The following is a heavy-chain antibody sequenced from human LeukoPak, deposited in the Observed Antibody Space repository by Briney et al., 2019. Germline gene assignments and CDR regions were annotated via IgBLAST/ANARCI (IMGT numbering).Heavy chain of an antibody. V-gene: IGHV3-30*18. CDR2: ISYDGSNK. CDR3: AKDLREYSSSFELFARYYYYYGMDV. CDR1: GFTFSSYG. D-gene: IGHD6-6*01. J-gene: IGHJ6*02. Sequence: GGSLRLSCAASGFTFSSYGMHWVRQAPGRGLEWVAVISYDGSNKYYADSVKGRFTISRDNSKNTLYLQMNSLRAEDTAVYYCAKDLREYSSSFELFARYYYYYGMDVWGQGTTVTVSS.